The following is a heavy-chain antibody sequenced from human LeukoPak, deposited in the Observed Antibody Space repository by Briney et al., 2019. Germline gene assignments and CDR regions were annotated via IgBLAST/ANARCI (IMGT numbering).Heavy chain of an antibody. CDR1: GFTVSSDI. Sequence: GGSLRPSCAVSGFTVSSDIMSWVRQAPGKGLEWVSIIHSDGRTFYADSVKGRFTISRDNSKNTLYLQMNGLRVEDTAVYYCAARGSWGQGTLVTVSS. CDR2: IHSDGRT. J-gene: IGHJ5*02. CDR3: AARGS. V-gene: IGHV3-53*01.